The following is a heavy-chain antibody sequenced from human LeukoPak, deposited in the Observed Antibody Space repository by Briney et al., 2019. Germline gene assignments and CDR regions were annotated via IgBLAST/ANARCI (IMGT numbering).Heavy chain of an antibody. Sequence: WVRQAPGKGLEWIGSIYYNGSTYYNPSLKSRVTISVDTSKNQFPLKLSSVTAADTAVYYCARHAYCSSTSCYTGVRFDYWGQGTLVTVSS. CDR3: ARHAYCSSTSCYTGVRFDY. CDR2: IYYNGST. V-gene: IGHV4-39*01. J-gene: IGHJ4*02. D-gene: IGHD2-2*02.